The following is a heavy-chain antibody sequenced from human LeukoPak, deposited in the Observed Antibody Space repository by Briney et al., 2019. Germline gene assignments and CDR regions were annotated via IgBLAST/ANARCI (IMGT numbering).Heavy chain of an antibody. CDR3: ARSITGTTGQFDY. D-gene: IGHD1-7*01. Sequence: ASVKVSCKASGYTFTGYYMHWVRQAPGQGLEWMGWINPNSGGTNYTQKFQGWVTMTRDTSISTAYMELSRLRSDDTAVYYCARSITGTTGQFDYWGQGTLVTVSS. J-gene: IGHJ4*02. V-gene: IGHV1-2*04. CDR2: INPNSGGT. CDR1: GYTFTGYY.